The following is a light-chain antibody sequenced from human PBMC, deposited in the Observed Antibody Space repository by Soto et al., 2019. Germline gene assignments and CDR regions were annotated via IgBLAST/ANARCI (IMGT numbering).Light chain of an antibody. Sequence: DIPMTQSPTSLSASVGDRVTITCRASQGIGYNLAWYQQKPGKVPKVLIYTSSTLHSGVPSRFSGSGSGTEFTLTINSLQPGDVATYFCQKYDSVPWSFGQGTRVEI. CDR2: TSS. CDR1: QGIGYN. J-gene: IGKJ1*01. CDR3: QKYDSVPWS. V-gene: IGKV1-27*01.